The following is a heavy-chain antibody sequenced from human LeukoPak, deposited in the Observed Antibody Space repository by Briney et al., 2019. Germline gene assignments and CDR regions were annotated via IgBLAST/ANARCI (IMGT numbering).Heavy chain of an antibody. J-gene: IGHJ5*02. V-gene: IGHV4-59*01. Sequence: SETLSLTCTVSGGSISSYYWSWIRQPPGKGLEWIGYFYYTGSTNYNPSLKSRVTISVDTSKNQFSLNLSSVTAADTAVYYCARMRPTWNYDHWGQGTLVTVSS. D-gene: IGHD1-7*01. CDR3: ARMRPTWNYDH. CDR1: GGSISSYY. CDR2: FYYTGST.